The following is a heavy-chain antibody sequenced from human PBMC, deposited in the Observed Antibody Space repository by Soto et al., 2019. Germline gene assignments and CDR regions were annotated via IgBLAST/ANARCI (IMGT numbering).Heavy chain of an antibody. CDR2: IYPRDSDT. Sequence: PGESLKISCKGSGYGFTSYWIGWVRQMPGKGLEWMGIIYPRDSDTRNSPSFQGQVTNSADKSISTAYLQWNSLKASDTAMYYFATGPYYDSSAYFGASDIWGQGTMVTVSS. CDR1: GYGFTSYW. V-gene: IGHV5-51*01. J-gene: IGHJ3*02. D-gene: IGHD3-22*01. CDR3: ATGPYYDSSAYFGASDI.